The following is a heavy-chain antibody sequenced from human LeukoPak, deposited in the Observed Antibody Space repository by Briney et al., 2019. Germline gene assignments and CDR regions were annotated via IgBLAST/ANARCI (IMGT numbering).Heavy chain of an antibody. Sequence: GGSLRLSCTASGFTFGDYALSWVRQAPGKGLEWVGFIRSKAYGGTTQYAASVKGRFTISRDDSKSIAFLQMNSLKTEDTAVYYCTRGPETSFSDTSGYYPITFDYWGQGTLVTVSS. CDR1: GFTFGDYA. V-gene: IGHV3-49*04. CDR2: IRSKAYGGTT. CDR3: TRGPETSFSDTSGYYPITFDY. J-gene: IGHJ4*02. D-gene: IGHD3-22*01.